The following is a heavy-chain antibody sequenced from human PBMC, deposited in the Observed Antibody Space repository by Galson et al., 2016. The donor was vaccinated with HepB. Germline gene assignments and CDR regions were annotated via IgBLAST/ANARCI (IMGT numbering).Heavy chain of an antibody. V-gene: IGHV3-11*06. CDR2: ISSSGSYT. J-gene: IGHJ4*02. D-gene: IGHD5-18*01. Sequence: SLRLSCAASGFTFSDYYMSWIRQGPGKGLEWVSYISSSGSYTNYAGSVKGRFTISRDNPKNSLYLQMNSLRVEDTAVYYCARDYSGQLWLLGGFDYWGQGTLVTVSS. CDR3: ARDYSGQLWLLGGFDY. CDR1: GFTFSDYY.